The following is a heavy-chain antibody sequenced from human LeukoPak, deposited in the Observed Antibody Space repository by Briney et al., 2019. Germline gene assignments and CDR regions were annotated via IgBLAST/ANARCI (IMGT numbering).Heavy chain of an antibody. J-gene: IGHJ4*02. CDR1: GGSISSGGYS. Sequence: SETLSLTCAVSGGSISSGGYSWSWIRQPPGKGLEWIGYIYHSGSTYYNPSLKSRVTISVDRSKNQFSLKLSSVTAADTAVYYCAKDGDYGAFNYWGQGTLVTVSS. CDR3: AKDGDYGAFNY. V-gene: IGHV4-30-2*01. D-gene: IGHD4-17*01. CDR2: IYHSGST.